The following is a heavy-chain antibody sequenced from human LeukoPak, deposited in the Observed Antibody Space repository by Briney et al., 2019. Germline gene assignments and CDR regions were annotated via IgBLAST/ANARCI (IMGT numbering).Heavy chain of an antibody. CDR3: AKESGDDSSGYYEVFDY. V-gene: IGHV3-48*04. CDR2: ISSSSFKI. D-gene: IGHD3-22*01. J-gene: IGHJ4*02. CDR1: EFTFVRYA. Sequence: GGSLRLSCAASEFTFVRYAMNWVRQAPGKGLEWVSYISSSSFKIGYADSVKGRFTISRDNSKNTLYLQMNSLRAEDTAVYYCAKESGDDSSGYYEVFDYWGQGTLVTVSS.